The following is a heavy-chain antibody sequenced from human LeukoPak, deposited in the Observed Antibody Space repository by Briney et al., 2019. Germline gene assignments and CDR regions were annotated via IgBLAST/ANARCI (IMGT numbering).Heavy chain of an antibody. D-gene: IGHD4-17*01. CDR3: ARGEVYGDYGPGSWFDP. J-gene: IGHJ5*02. CDR2: IYYRGST. Sequence: SATLSLTCTASGGSISRYYWSWIRPPPGKGLEWIGYIYYRGSTNYNPSLKSRVTISVDTSKNQFSLKLSSVTAADTAVYYCARGEVYGDYGPGSWFDPWGQGTLVTVSS. V-gene: IGHV4-59*01. CDR1: GGSISRYY.